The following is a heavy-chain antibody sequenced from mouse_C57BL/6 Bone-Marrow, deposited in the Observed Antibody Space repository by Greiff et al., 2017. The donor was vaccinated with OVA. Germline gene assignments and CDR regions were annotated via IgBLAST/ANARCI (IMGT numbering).Heavy chain of an antibody. Sequence: QVQLQQSGAELARPGASVKLSCKASGYTFTSYGISWVKQRTGQGLEWIGEIYPRSGNTYYNEKFKGKATLTADKSSSTAYMELRSLTSEDSAVYFCARRGYYYGSSLWFAYWGQGTLVTVSA. CDR1: GYTFTSYG. V-gene: IGHV1-81*01. J-gene: IGHJ3*01. D-gene: IGHD1-1*01. CDR2: IYPRSGNT. CDR3: ARRGYYYGSSLWFAY.